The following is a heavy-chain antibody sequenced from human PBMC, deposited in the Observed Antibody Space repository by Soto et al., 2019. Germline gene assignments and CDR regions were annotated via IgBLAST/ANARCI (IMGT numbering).Heavy chain of an antibody. J-gene: IGHJ6*03. CDR3: ARRGFGLFYYGTSGSPDFYYYNMDV. D-gene: IGHD3-22*01. Sequence: SETLSLTCTVAGGSSSSYDGSWIRQTPGKGLEWIGHIFYTGITKYNSSLRSRVTISLDTSKTQFSLTLKSVTAADTAVYYCARRGFGLFYYGTSGSPDFYYYNMDVWGQGTTVTVSS. CDR2: IFYTGIT. CDR1: GGSSSSYD. V-gene: IGHV4-59*08.